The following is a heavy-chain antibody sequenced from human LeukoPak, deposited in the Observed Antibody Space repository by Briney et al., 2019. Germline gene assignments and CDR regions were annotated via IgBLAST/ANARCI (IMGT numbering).Heavy chain of an antibody. CDR2: IKEDGSEK. Sequence: PGGSLRLSCEATGFTFSFYWMSWVRQAPGKGLEWVANIKEDGSEKNYIDSVKGRFTISRDNAKNSLYLQMNSLRAEDTAMYYCARASSSIGPNQHWGQGTLVTVSS. CDR1: GFTFSFYW. J-gene: IGHJ1*01. D-gene: IGHD6-13*01. CDR3: ARASSSIGPNQH. V-gene: IGHV3-7*01.